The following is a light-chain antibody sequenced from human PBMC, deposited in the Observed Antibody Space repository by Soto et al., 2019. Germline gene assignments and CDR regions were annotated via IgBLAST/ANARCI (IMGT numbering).Light chain of an antibody. J-gene: IGLJ1*01. CDR2: EVT. CDR3: NSYTTLSNRV. Sequence: QSALTQPASVSASPGQSITISCTGTSTDIGAYNYVSWYQQHPGKAPKLLIYEVTNRPSGVSNRFSGSKSGNTASLTISGLQAEDEANYYCNSYTTLSNRVFGTGTKVTVL. CDR1: STDIGAYNY. V-gene: IGLV2-14*01.